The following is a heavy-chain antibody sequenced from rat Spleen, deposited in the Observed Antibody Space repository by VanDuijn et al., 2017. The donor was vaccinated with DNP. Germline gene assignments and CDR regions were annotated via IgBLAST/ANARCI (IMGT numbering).Heavy chain of an antibody. V-gene: IGHV5-58*01. CDR2: INTDGGST. D-gene: IGHD1-6*01. Sequence: VQLKESGPGLVQPSQTLSLTCTVSGFSLMDYSVHWVRQPPGKGLEWVSSINTDGGSTYYPDSVKGRFTIARDNAENTVYLQMNSLRSEDTATYYCAKGMYTTGWGAYWGQGTLVTVSS. CDR1: GFSLMDYS. CDR3: AKGMYTTGWGAY. J-gene: IGHJ3*01.